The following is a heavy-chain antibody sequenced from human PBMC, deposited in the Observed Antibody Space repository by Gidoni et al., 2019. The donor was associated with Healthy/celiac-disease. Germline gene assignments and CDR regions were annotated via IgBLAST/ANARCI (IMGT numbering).Heavy chain of an antibody. J-gene: IGHJ3*02. CDR2: IYYSGST. V-gene: IGHV4-59*01. Sequence: QVQLQESGPGLVKPSETLSLTCTVSGGSSSSYYWSWIRQPPGKGLEWIGYIYYSGSTNYNPSIKMRVTISVDTSKNQFSLKLSSVTAADTAGYDCAKKWERAAYACDIWGQGTMVTVSS. D-gene: IGHD1-26*01. CDR1: GGSSSSYY. CDR3: AKKWERAAYACDI.